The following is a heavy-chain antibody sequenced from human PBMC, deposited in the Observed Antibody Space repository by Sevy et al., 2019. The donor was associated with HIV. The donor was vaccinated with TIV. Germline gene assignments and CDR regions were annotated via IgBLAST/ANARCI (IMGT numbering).Heavy chain of an antibody. CDR1: GFTFRSYT. J-gene: IGHJ4*02. D-gene: IGHD3-22*01. Sequence: GGSLRLSCVASGFTFRSYTMKWVRQAPGKGLECVSSISSSGSYIYYADSVKGRFTISRDDPKNSLYLQMNTLRAEDAALYYCARVRPYDTRDFDYWGQGTLVTVSS. CDR3: ARVRPYDTRDFDY. V-gene: IGHV3-21*01. CDR2: ISSSGSYI.